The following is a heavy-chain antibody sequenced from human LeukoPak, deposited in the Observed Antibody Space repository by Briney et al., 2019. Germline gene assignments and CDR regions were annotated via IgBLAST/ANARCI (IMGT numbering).Heavy chain of an antibody. Sequence: ASVKVSCKASGYTFTSYDINWVRQATGQGLEWMGWMNPNSGNTGYAQKFQGRVTMTRNTSISTAYMELSSLRSEDTAVYYCAREGYSYGYYYYYYGMDVWGQGTTVTVSS. CDR3: AREGYSYGYYYYYYGMDV. J-gene: IGHJ6*02. CDR2: MNPNSGNT. D-gene: IGHD5-18*01. CDR1: GYTFTSYD. V-gene: IGHV1-8*01.